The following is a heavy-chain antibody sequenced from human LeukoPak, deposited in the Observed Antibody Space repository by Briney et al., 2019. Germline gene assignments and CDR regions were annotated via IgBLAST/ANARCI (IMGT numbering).Heavy chain of an antibody. CDR3: AKAGMVNIQTHFDY. V-gene: IGHV3-30*02. Sequence: GGSLRLSCAASGFTFSSYGMHWVRQAPGKGLEWVAFIRYDGSNKYYADSVKGRFTISRDNSKNTLYLQMNSLRAEDTAVYYCAKAGMVNIQTHFDYWGQGTLVTVSS. CDR1: GFTFSSYG. CDR2: IRYDGSNK. J-gene: IGHJ4*02. D-gene: IGHD5-18*01.